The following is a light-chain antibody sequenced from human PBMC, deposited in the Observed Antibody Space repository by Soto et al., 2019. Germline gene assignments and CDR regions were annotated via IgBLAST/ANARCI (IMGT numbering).Light chain of an antibody. CDR3: AAWDDSLNGPV. CDR2: SNN. J-gene: IGLJ1*01. Sequence: QSVLTQPPSASGTPGQRVTISCSGSSSNIGSNTVNWYQQLPGTAPKLLIYSNNQRPSEVPDRFSGSKSGTSASLAISGLQSEDEADYYCAAWDDSLNGPVFGTGTKLTVL. V-gene: IGLV1-44*01. CDR1: SSNIGSNT.